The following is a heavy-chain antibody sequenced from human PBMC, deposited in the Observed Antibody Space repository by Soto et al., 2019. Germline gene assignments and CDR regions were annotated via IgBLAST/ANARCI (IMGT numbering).Heavy chain of an antibody. CDR1: GYTFTSYY. CDR3: ARVYPSPDY. V-gene: IGHV1-46*01. Sequence: ASVKVSCKASGYTFTSYYMHWVRQAPGQGLEWMGRINTNNGNTGYAQKLQGRVTMTTDTSTSTAYMELRSLRSDDTAVYYCARVYPSPDYWGQGTLVTVSS. D-gene: IGHD2-2*02. J-gene: IGHJ4*02. CDR2: INTNNGNT.